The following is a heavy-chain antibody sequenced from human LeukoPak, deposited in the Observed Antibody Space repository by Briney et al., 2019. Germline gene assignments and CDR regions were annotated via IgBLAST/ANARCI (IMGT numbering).Heavy chain of an antibody. V-gene: IGHV3-74*01. Sequence: GGSLRLSCAASGFAFNNFWMHWVRHAPGRGLVWVSRLNTDGTYTAYADSVKGRFTISRDNAKNTLFLQMNSLRAEDTGFYYCIKDDGHYGIDYWGRGTLVTVSS. CDR3: IKDDGHYGIDY. CDR2: LNTDGTYT. CDR1: GFAFNNFW. D-gene: IGHD4-17*01. J-gene: IGHJ4*02.